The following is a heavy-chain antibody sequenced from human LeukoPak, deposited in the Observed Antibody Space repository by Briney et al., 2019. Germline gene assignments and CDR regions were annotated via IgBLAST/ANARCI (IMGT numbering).Heavy chain of an antibody. Sequence: SETLSPTCAVYGGSFSGYYWSWIRQPPGKGLEWIGEINHSGSTNYNPSLKSRVTISVDTSKNQFSLKLTSVTAADTALYYCARHGPPMQTMFFDFWGQGALVIVSS. CDR1: GGSFSGYY. CDR3: ARHGPPMQTMFFDF. CDR2: INHSGST. V-gene: IGHV4-34*01. D-gene: IGHD3-10*02. J-gene: IGHJ4*02.